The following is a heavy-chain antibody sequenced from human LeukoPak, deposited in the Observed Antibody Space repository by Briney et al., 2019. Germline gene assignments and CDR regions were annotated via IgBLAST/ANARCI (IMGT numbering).Heavy chain of an antibody. D-gene: IGHD6-13*01. CDR3: ARGPVSTHGMDV. CDR2: RNPNSGRT. Sequence: ASVKVSCKASGYTFTNYDIHWVRQATGQGLEWMGWRNPNSGRTGFAQKFQGRLTMTADTSISTAYMELSSLTSDDTAVYYCARGPVSTHGMDVWGQGTTVTVSS. J-gene: IGHJ6*02. CDR1: GYTFTNYD. V-gene: IGHV1-8*01.